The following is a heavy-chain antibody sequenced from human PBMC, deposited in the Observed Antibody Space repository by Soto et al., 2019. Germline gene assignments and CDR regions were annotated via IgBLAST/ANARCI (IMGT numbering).Heavy chain of an antibody. J-gene: IGHJ4*02. CDR2: IKEDGSEK. Sequence: EVQLVESGGDLVQPGGSLRLSCAASGFTFSSSWMAWVRQAPGRGLEFLANIKEDGSEKYYVDSVAGRFTISRDNAKNSLYLHMNSLRVEDTAVYYCARDRGWTCYDYWGRGPLVTVSS. CDR3: ARDRGWTCYDY. CDR1: GFTFSSSW. V-gene: IGHV3-7*01. D-gene: IGHD3-10*01.